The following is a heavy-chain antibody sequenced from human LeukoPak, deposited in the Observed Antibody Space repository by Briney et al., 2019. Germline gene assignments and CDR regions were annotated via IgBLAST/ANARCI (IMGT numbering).Heavy chain of an antibody. J-gene: IGHJ4*02. Sequence: GGSLRLSCAASGFTFSTYSMNWVRQAPGKGLEWISYISGSSKVVYYADSVKGRFTISRDNSKNTLYLQMNSLRAEDAAVYYCAKALYTDSWYGFDLWGQGTLVTVSS. CDR1: GFTFSTYS. D-gene: IGHD6-13*01. V-gene: IGHV3-48*01. CDR3: AKALYTDSWYGFDL. CDR2: ISGSSKVV.